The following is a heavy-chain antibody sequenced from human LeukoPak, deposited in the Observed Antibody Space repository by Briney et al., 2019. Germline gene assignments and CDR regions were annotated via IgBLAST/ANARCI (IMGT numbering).Heavy chain of an antibody. V-gene: IGHV3-21*01. Sequence: PGGSLRLSCAVSGITFSSYTITWVRQAPGKGLEWVSQISSSGSFIYYTDSVKGRFTISRDNAKNSLYLQMNCLRVEDTAVYYCARDLRGYCNSVSCWGQGTLVTVSS. CDR1: GITFSSYT. CDR3: ARDLRGYCNSVSC. CDR2: ISSSGSFI. J-gene: IGHJ4*02. D-gene: IGHD2/OR15-2a*01.